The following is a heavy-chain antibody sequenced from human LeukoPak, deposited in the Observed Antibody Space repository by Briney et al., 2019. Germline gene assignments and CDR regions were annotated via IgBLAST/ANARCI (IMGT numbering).Heavy chain of an antibody. D-gene: IGHD4-17*01. CDR3: AKDLYGDYSLNWYFDL. CDR2: ISWNSGSI. V-gene: IGHV3-9*01. J-gene: IGHJ2*01. CDR1: GFTFDDYA. Sequence: PGRSLRLSCAASGFTFDDYAMHWVRQAPGKGLEWVSGISWNSGSIGYADSVKGRFTISRDNAKNSLYLQMNSLRAEDTALYYCAKDLYGDYSLNWYFDLWGRGTLVTVSS.